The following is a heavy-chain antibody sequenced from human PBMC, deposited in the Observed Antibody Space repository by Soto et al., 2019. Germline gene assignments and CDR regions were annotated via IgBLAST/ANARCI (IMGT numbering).Heavy chain of an antibody. J-gene: IGHJ1*01. Sequence: GGSQRLSCTASGVTVRSYAMSWVRQAPGKGLEWVSAISGSGGSTYYADSVKGRFTISRDNSKNTLYLQMNSLRAEDTAVYYCAKAPPSMVRGVIFRYFQHWGQGTLVTVSS. V-gene: IGHV3-23*01. D-gene: IGHD3-10*01. CDR2: ISGSGGST. CDR1: GVTVRSYA. CDR3: AKAPPSMVRGVIFRYFQH.